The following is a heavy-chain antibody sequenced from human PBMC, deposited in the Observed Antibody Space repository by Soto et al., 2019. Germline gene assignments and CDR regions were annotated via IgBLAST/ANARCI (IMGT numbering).Heavy chain of an antibody. CDR1: GFTFSSYA. D-gene: IGHD3-9*01. CDR3: ARDLVFTGYYDYYYYYGMDV. J-gene: IGHJ6*02. CDR2: ISYDGSNK. V-gene: IGHV3-30-3*01. Sequence: GGSLRLSCAASGFTFSSYAMHWVRQAPGKGLEWVAVISYDGSNKYYADSVKGRFTISRDNSKNTLYLQMNSLRAEDTAVYYCARDLVFTGYYDYYYYYGMDVWGQGTTVTVSS.